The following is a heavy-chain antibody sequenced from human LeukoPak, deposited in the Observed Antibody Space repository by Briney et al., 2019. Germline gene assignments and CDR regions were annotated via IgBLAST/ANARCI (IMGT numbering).Heavy chain of an antibody. CDR2: IYTSGTT. CDR3: ARGSDTWYAFDI. J-gene: IGHJ3*02. D-gene: IGHD2-8*02. CDR1: SGSISSYY. V-gene: IGHV4-4*07. Sequence: SETLSLTCTVSSGSISSYYWSWIRQPAGKGLEWIGRIYTSGTTNYNPSLKSRVTMSVDTSKNQFSLKLNSVTAADTDVYYCARGSDTWYAFDIWGQGTMVTVSS.